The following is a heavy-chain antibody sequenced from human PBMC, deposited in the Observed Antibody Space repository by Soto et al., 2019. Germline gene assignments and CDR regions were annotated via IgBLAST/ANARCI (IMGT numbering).Heavy chain of an antibody. V-gene: IGHV1-69*06. CDR2: IIPIFGTA. Sequence: QVQLVQSGAEVKKPGSSVKVSCKASGGTFSSYAISWVRQAPGQGLEWMGGIIPIFGTANYAQKFQGRVTITADNSTSTAYMELSSLRSEDTAVYYCARDCITMVRGVIITDYYYYGMDVWGQGTTVTVSS. CDR3: ARDCITMVRGVIITDYYYYGMDV. D-gene: IGHD3-10*01. CDR1: GGTFSSYA. J-gene: IGHJ6*02.